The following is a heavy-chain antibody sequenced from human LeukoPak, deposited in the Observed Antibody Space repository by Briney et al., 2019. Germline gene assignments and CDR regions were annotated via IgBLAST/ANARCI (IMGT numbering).Heavy chain of an antibody. CDR1: GFTLSNFA. CDR2: IGTAGDT. Sequence: PRGSLRLSCAASGFTLSNFAMHWVREATGKGLEWVSAIGTAGDTFYPGSVKGRFTISRENAKNSLYLQMNNLRAEDTAVYYCARQMTPHGNFDYWGQGTLVTVSS. V-gene: IGHV3-13*01. CDR3: ARQMTPHGNFDY. J-gene: IGHJ4*02. D-gene: IGHD1-26*01.